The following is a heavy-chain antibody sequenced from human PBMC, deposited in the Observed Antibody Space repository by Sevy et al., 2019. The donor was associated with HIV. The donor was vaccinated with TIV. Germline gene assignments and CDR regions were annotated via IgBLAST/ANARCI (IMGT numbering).Heavy chain of an antibody. CDR2: ISQTYDGSKK. J-gene: IGHJ4*02. V-gene: IGHV3-30-3*01. Sequence: GGSLRLSCAASGFTFGSYTLHWVRQAPGKGLEWVALISQTYDGSKKYYTDSVQGRFTISRDNSKNTLYLQMDSLRPEYTAVYYCARDNSGYFFFDYWGQGILVTVSS. CDR3: ARDNSGYFFFDY. D-gene: IGHD3-22*01. CDR1: GFTFGSYT.